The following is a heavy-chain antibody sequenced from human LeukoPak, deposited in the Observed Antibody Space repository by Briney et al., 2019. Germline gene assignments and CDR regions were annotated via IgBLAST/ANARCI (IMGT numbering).Heavy chain of an antibody. V-gene: IGHV3-21*01. CDR2: ISSSSSYI. Sequence: GGSLRLSCAASGFTFSSYSMNWVHQAPGKGLEWVSSISSSSSYIYYADSVKGRFTISRDNAKNSLYLQMNSLRAEDTAVYYCAGDLGDSWAYYGMDVWGQGTTVTVSS. CDR3: AGDLGDSWAYYGMDV. J-gene: IGHJ6*02. CDR1: GFTFSSYS. D-gene: IGHD2-21*02.